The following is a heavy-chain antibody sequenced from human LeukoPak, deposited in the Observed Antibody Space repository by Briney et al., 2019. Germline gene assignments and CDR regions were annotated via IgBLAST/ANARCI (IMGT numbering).Heavy chain of an antibody. D-gene: IGHD3-10*01. V-gene: IGHV3-30*18. CDR1: GFTFSSYG. CDR2: ISYDGSNK. CDR3: AKVLWFGELPNGGFDY. Sequence: GGSLRLSCAASGFTFSSYGMHWVRQAPGKGLEWVAVISYDGSNKYYADSVKGRFTISRDNSKNTLYLQMNSLRAEDTAVYYCAKVLWFGELPNGGFDYWGQGTLVTVSS. J-gene: IGHJ4*02.